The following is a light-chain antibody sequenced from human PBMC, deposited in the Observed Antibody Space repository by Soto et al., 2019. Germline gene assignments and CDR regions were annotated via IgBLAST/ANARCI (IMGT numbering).Light chain of an antibody. V-gene: IGLV2-11*01. CDR2: DVT. Sequence: QSALTQPRSVSGSPGQSVTISCTGTSSNVGGYSYVSWYQQHPGIAPQHIIYDVTKRPSGVPDRFSGSKSGNTASLTISGLQAEDEADYYCCSYAGSYSWVFGGGTKLTVL. J-gene: IGLJ3*02. CDR3: CSYAGSYSWV. CDR1: SSNVGGYSY.